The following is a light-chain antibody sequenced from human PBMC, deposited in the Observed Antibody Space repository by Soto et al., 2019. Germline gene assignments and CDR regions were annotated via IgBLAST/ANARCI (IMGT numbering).Light chain of an antibody. V-gene: IGKV4-1*01. J-gene: IGKJ5*01. CDR2: WAS. Sequence: IVLTQSPDSLDVALGERATINCKSIQSLLYSSNNKNYSAWYHQPPGPPPKLLIYWASTRESGVPDRFSGSGSGTDFTLTICSLQAEDVAIYYCQQYYTDPTFGRGRRLEIK. CDR1: QSLLYSSNNKNY. CDR3: QQYYTDPT.